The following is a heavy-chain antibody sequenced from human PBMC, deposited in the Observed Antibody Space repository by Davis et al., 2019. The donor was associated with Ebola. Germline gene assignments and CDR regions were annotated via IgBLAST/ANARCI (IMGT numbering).Heavy chain of an antibody. CDR1: GGSFSGYY. CDR2: INHSGST. CDR3: ARDNALYHYMDV. V-gene: IGHV4-34*01. J-gene: IGHJ6*03. Sequence: PSETLSLTCAVYGGSFSGYYWSWIRQPPGKGLEWIGEINHSGSTNYNPSLKSRVTISVDTSKNQFSLKLSSVTAADTAVYYCARDNALYHYMDVWGKGTTVTVSS. D-gene: IGHD1-14*01.